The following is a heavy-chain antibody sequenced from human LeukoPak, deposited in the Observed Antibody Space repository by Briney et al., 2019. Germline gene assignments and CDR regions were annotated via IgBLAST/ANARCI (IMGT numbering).Heavy chain of an antibody. CDR2: IIPIFGTA. Sequence: SSVKVSCKASGGTFSSYATSWVRQAPGQGLEWMGGIIPIFGTANYAQKFQGRVTITADESTSTAYMELSSLRSEDTAVYYCARGRAEGVRSPLYYGMGVWGKGTTVTVSS. V-gene: IGHV1-69*01. CDR3: ARGRAEGVRSPLYYGMGV. CDR1: GGTFSSYA. J-gene: IGHJ6*04. D-gene: IGHD1-26*01.